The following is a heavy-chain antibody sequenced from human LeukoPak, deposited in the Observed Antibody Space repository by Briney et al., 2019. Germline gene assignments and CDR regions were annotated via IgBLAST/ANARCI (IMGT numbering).Heavy chain of an antibody. J-gene: IGHJ6*01. D-gene: IGHD2-2*01. V-gene: IGHV3-21*01. CDR2: ISSSSSYT. CDR1: GFTFSSYS. CDR3: GRDGDCVSTSCRTDCYSYHGMDV. Sequence: GGSLRLSCAASGFTFSSYSMNWVRQAPGKGLEWVSSISSSSSYTYYADSVKGRFTISRDNAKNSLYLQMNSLRAEDTAVYYCGRDGDCVSTSCRTDCYSYHGMDVWGKGTTVNVSS.